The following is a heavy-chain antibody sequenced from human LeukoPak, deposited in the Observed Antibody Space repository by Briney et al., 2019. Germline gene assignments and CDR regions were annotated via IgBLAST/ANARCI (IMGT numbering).Heavy chain of an antibody. CDR3: ARGASGYDSDPFDI. D-gene: IGHD5-12*01. V-gene: IGHV3-33*08. Sequence: GGSLRLSCAASGSTFSSYAMHWVRQAPGKELEWVAGIWYDGTNKYYVDSVKGRFTISRDNSKNTVYLQMNRLRAEDTAVYYCARGASGYDSDPFDIWGQGTMVTVSS. CDR1: GSTFSSYA. CDR2: IWYDGTNK. J-gene: IGHJ3*02.